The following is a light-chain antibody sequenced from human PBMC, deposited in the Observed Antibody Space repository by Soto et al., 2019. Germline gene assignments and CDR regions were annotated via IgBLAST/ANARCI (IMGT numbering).Light chain of an antibody. CDR2: GAS. CDR1: QSVSSSY. Sequence: EIVLKQSPGTLSLSPGERATLSCRASQSVSSSYLAWYQQKPGQAPRLLIYGASNRATGIPARFSGSGSGTDFTLTISSLEPEDFAVYYCQQRSNWPTWTFGQGSKVDIK. J-gene: IGKJ1*01. V-gene: IGKV3D-20*02. CDR3: QQRSNWPTWT.